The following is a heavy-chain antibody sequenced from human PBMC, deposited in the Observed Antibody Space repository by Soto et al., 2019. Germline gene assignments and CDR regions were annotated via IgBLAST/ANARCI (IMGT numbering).Heavy chain of an antibody. CDR3: ARQEVQALIRGVLLGGFDP. CDR1: GDSISSGRYY. V-gene: IGHV4-39*01. CDR2: VYYSGTS. J-gene: IGHJ5*02. D-gene: IGHD3-10*01. Sequence: QLQLQESGPGLVKPSETLSLTCNVSGDSISSGRYYWGWIRQPPGKGLQWIGSVYYSGTSYYNPSRKSRDSISVDASKNQLSLTLKSVSAADTAFYRGARQEVQALIRGVLLGGFDPWGQGTLVTVSS.